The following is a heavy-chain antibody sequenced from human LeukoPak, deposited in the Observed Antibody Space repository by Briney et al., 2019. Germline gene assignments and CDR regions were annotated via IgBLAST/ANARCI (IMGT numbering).Heavy chain of an antibody. CDR2: ISGSGGST. V-gene: IGHV3-23*01. CDR3: ARSEARYNWFDP. Sequence: GGSLRLSCAASRFTFGNYGMTWVRQAPGKGLEWVSSISGSGGSTYYADSVKGRFTISRDNSKNTLYLQMNSLRAEDTAVYYCARSEARYNWFDPWGQGTLVTVSS. J-gene: IGHJ5*02. CDR1: RFTFGNYG.